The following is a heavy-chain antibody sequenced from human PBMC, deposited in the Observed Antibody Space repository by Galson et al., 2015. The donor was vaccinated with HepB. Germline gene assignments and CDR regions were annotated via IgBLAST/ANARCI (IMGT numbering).Heavy chain of an antibody. CDR3: ARDLNRGYTIYYYYGMDV. V-gene: IGHV3-30*04. D-gene: IGHD5-12*01. CDR1: GFTFSTYA. Sequence: SLRLSCAASGFTFSTYAIHWVRQAPGKGLEWVTVISYDGINKYYTDSVKGRFTISRDNSENTLYLQMNSLRAEDTAVYYCARDLNRGYTIYYYYGMDVWGQGTTVTVSS. CDR2: ISYDGINK. J-gene: IGHJ6*02.